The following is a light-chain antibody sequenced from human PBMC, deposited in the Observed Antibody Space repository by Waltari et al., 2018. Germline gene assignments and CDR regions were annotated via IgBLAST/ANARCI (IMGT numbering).Light chain of an antibody. CDR1: QNIFRT. CDR3: QHYVRLPVT. V-gene: IGKV3-20*01. CDR2: VAS. Sequence: IVLTQSPGTLSLSPGERATLSCRSSQNIFRTLAWYQQKPGQAPRRLIYVASSRATGVPDRLSVSGFGTDFSLTISGLDPEDFAVYYCQHYVRLPVTFGQGTKVEMK. J-gene: IGKJ1*01.